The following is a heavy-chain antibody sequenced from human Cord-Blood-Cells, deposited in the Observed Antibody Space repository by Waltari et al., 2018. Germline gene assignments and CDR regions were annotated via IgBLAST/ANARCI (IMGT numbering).Heavy chain of an antibody. CDR3: ARGLGYSYCPRNAFDI. J-gene: IGHJ3*02. D-gene: IGHD5-18*01. CDR1: GYTFTSYD. V-gene: IGHV1-8*03. Sequence: QVQLVQSGAEVKKPGASVKVSCKASGYTFTSYDINWVRQATGQGLEWMGWMNPNSGNTGYAQKFQGRVTITRNTSISTAYMELSSLRSEDTAVYYCARGLGYSYCPRNAFDIWGQGTMVTVSS. CDR2: MNPNSGNT.